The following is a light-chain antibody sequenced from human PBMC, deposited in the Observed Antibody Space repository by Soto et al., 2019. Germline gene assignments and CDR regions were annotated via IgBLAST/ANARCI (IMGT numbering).Light chain of an antibody. Sequence: EIVVMQSPATLSVSPGERSTLSCRASESVITNLAWYQQKPGQAPRLLIYGASTRATGIPARFSGSASGTEFTLTVSSLQYEDFAVYYCQHYNNWPLWTFGQGTKVDIK. CDR2: GAS. CDR1: ESVITN. V-gene: IGKV3-15*01. J-gene: IGKJ1*01. CDR3: QHYNNWPLWT.